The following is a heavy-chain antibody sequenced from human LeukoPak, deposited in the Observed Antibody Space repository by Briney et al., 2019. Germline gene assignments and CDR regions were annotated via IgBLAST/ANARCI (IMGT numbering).Heavy chain of an antibody. Sequence: SETLSLTCTVSGGSISSYYWSWSRQPPGKGLELIGYIYYSGSTNYNPSLKSRVAISVDTSKNQFSLKLSSVTAADTAVYYCARVSSGVYFDYWGQGTLVTVSS. CDR3: ARVSSGVYFDY. J-gene: IGHJ4*02. V-gene: IGHV4-59*01. CDR1: GGSISSYY. D-gene: IGHD2-15*01. CDR2: IYYSGST.